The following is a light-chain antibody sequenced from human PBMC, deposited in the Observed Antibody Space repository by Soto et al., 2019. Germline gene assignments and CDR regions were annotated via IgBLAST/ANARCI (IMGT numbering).Light chain of an antibody. J-gene: IGKJ3*01. CDR3: QQRSNWPPEIT. CDR2: DAS. CDR1: QSVSSY. Sequence: EIVLTQSPATLSLSPGERATLSCRASQSVSSYLASYQQKPGQAPRLLIYDASNRATGIPARFSGSGSGTDFTLTISSREPEDFAVYYCQQRSNWPPEITFGPGTKVDIK. V-gene: IGKV3-11*01.